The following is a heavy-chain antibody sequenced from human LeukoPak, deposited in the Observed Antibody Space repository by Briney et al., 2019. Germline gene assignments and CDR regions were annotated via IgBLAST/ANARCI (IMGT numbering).Heavy chain of an antibody. Sequence: PGGSLRLSCAASGFTFSTYWMNWVRQAPGMGLECVASINQDGSEKYYVDSVKGRFTISRDIAKKSVYLQMNSLRAEDTAVYYCARGRGAYWGQGTLVTVSS. CDR2: INQDGSEK. CDR1: GFTFSTYW. D-gene: IGHD4/OR15-4a*01. CDR3: ARGRGAY. J-gene: IGHJ4*02. V-gene: IGHV3-7*01.